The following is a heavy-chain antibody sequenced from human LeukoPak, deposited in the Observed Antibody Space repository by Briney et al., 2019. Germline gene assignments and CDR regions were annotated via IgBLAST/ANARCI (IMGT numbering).Heavy chain of an antibody. CDR3: ARGSRSVPYYYGMDV. Sequence: GGSLRLSCAASGFTVSSNCMSWVRQAPGKGLEWVSVIYSGGSTYYADSVKGRFTISRDNSKNTLYLQMNSLRAEDTAVYYCARGSRSVPYYYGMDVWGQGTTVTVSS. J-gene: IGHJ6*02. V-gene: IGHV3-66*01. D-gene: IGHD1-1*01. CDR2: IYSGGST. CDR1: GFTVSSNC.